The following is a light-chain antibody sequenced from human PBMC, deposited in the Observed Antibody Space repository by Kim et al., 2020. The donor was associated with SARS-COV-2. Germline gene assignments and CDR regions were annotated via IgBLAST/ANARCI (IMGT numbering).Light chain of an antibody. J-gene: IGKJ1*01. Sequence: SVTPKEKVTITCRASQTIGSSLHWYQQKPGQSPKLLIKYVSQSFSGVPPRFSGSGSRTDFTLTINSLEAEDVATYYCHQTNTLPWTFGQGTKVDIK. V-gene: IGKV6-21*01. CDR2: YVS. CDR1: QTIGSS. CDR3: HQTNTLPWT.